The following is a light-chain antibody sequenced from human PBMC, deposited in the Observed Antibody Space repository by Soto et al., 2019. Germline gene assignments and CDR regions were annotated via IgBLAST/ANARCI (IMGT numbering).Light chain of an antibody. CDR1: QSVSSN. CDR3: QQYNNWPPGPWT. Sequence: EIVMTQSPATLSVSPGERATLSCRASQSVSSNLAWYQQKPGQAPRLLIYGASTRATGIPARFSGSGSGTEFTLTISSLQSEDFVVYYCQQYNNWPPGPWTFGQGTKLEIK. V-gene: IGKV3-15*01. CDR2: GAS. J-gene: IGKJ2*02.